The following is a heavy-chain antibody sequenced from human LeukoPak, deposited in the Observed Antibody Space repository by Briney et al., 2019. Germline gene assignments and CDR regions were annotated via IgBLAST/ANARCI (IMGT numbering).Heavy chain of an antibody. Sequence: GGSLRLSCSASGFTFSSFSMNWVRQAPGKGLEWVSYINSGNSTTYYTDSVKGRFTISRDNAKNSLYLQMNSLRAEDTAVYYCARDLTTALDYWGQGTLVTVSS. V-gene: IGHV3-48*04. CDR1: GFTFSSFS. CDR3: ARDLTTALDY. D-gene: IGHD4-11*01. J-gene: IGHJ4*02. CDR2: INSGNSTT.